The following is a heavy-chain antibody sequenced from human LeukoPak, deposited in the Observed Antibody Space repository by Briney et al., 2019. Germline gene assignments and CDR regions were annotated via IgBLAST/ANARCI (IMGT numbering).Heavy chain of an antibody. CDR1: GGCFSGYY. D-gene: IGHD1-26*01. V-gene: IGHV4-34*01. CDR2: INHSGST. J-gene: IGHJ4*02. Sequence: SETLSLTCAVYGGCFSGYYWSWIRQPPGKGLEWIEEINHSGSTNYNPSLKSRITISVDTSKNQFSLKLSSVTAADTAVYYCARLGGANQDYWGQGTLVIVSS. CDR3: ARLGGANQDY.